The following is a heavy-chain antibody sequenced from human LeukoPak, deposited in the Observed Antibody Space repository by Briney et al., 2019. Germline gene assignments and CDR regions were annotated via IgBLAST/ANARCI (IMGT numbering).Heavy chain of an antibody. CDR1: GGSISSYY. CDR2: MYYSGGT. V-gene: IGHV4-59*01. Sequence: SETLSLTCTVSGGSISSYYWSWIRQPPGKGLEWMGYMYYSGGTNYNPSLKSRVTISVDTSKNQFSLKLSSVTAADTAVYYCARYRSGAVAAFFDYWGQGTLVTVSS. D-gene: IGHD6-19*01. CDR3: ARYRSGAVAAFFDY. J-gene: IGHJ4*02.